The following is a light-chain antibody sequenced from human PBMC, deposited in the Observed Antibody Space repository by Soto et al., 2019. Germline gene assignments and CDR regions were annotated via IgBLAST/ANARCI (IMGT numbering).Light chain of an antibody. Sequence: DIQMTQSPSSVSASVGDTVTITCRASQGLSSWLAWYQQKPGKAPELLIFATSSLQGGVTSRFSGSGSGTDFTLTISSLQPEDFASYFCQHTGVFGPGTKVD. V-gene: IGKV1-12*01. CDR1: QGLSSW. CDR2: ATS. CDR3: QHTGV. J-gene: IGKJ3*01.